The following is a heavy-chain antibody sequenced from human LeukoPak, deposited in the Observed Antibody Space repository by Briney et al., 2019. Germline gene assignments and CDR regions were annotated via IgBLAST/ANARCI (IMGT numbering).Heavy chain of an antibody. CDR2: ISAYNGNT. Sequence: ASVKVSCKASGYTFTSYGISWVRQAPGQGLEWMGWISAYNGNTNYAQKLQGRVTMTTDTSTSTAYMELRSLRFDDTAVYYCARDRAIAARRTKFDPWGQGTLVTVSS. CDR3: ARDRAIAARRTKFDP. J-gene: IGHJ5*02. D-gene: IGHD6-6*01. CDR1: GYTFTSYG. V-gene: IGHV1-18*01.